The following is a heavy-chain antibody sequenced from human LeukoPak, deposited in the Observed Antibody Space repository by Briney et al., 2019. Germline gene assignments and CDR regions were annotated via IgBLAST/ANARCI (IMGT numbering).Heavy chain of an antibody. CDR1: GFTVSSNY. V-gene: IGHV3-53*01. J-gene: IGHJ6*04. D-gene: IGHD3-10*01. CDR2: IYSGGST. CDR3: AGVGFGEPYYYGMDV. Sequence: GGSLRLSCAASGFTVSSNYMSWVRQAPGKGLEWVSVIYSGGSTYYADSVKGRFTTSRDNSKNTLYLQMNSLRAEDTAVYYCAGVGFGEPYYYGMDVWGKGTTVTVSS.